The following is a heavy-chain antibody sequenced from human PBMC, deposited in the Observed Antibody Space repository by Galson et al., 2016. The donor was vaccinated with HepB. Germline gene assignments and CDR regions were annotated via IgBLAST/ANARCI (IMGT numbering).Heavy chain of an antibody. Sequence: SLRLSCAASGFTFRSFPMHWVRQAPGKGLEWVAVMSYDGSNKYYADSVKGRFTISRDISKNTLYLQMNSLRAEDTAVYYCARVRGDSSGYYLFFDYWGQGTLVTVSS. CDR2: MSYDGSNK. CDR3: ARVRGDSSGYYLFFDY. CDR1: GFTFRSFP. V-gene: IGHV3-30*04. D-gene: IGHD3-22*01. J-gene: IGHJ4*02.